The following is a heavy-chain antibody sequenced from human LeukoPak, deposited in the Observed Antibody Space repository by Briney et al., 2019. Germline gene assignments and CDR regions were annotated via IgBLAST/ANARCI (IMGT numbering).Heavy chain of an antibody. CDR3: ASFTASNNRIFDY. D-gene: IGHD1-14*01. CDR1: GYTFTGYY. J-gene: IGHJ4*02. V-gene: IGHV1-2*02. CDR2: INPNSGGT. Sequence: ASVKVPCKASGYTFTGYYMHWVRQAPGQGLEWMGWINPNSGGTNYAQKFQGRVTMTRDTSVSTAYMELSRLRSDDTAVYYCASFTASNNRIFDYWGQGTLVTVSS.